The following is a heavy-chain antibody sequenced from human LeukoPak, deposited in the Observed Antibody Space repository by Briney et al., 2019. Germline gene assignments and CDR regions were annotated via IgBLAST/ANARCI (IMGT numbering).Heavy chain of an antibody. CDR2: IYHSGST. V-gene: IGHV4-38-2*02. CDR3: ARDYYFDS. J-gene: IGHJ4*02. Sequence: QVQLQESGPGLVKPSETLSFTCTVSGYSISRGYYWGWIRQPPGKGLEWIGTIYHSGSTSYNPSLKSRVTISVDTSKNQFSLNLTSVTAADTALYYCARDYYFDSWGQGTLVAVSS. CDR1: GYSISRGYY.